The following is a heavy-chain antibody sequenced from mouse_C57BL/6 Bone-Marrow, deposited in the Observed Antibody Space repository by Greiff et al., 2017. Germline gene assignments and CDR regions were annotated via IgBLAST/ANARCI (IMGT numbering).Heavy chain of an antibody. J-gene: IGHJ2*01. Sequence: VQLKESGGGLVQPGGSMKLSCVASGFTFSNYWMNWVRQSPEKGLEWVAQIRLKSDNYATHYAESVKGRFTISRDDSKSSVYLQMKNLRAEDTGIYYSTEADYYFDYWGQGTTLTVSS. CDR2: IRLKSDNYAT. V-gene: IGHV6-3*01. CDR1: GFTFSNYW. CDR3: TEADYYFDY.